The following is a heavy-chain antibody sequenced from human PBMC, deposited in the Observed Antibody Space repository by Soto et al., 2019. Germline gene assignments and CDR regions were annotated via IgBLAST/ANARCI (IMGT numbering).Heavy chain of an antibody. D-gene: IGHD6-19*01. V-gene: IGHV3-48*01. Sequence: EVQLVESGGGLVQPGGSLRLSCAASGFTFSSYSMNWVRQTPEKGLEWVSYISSTSNTIYYADSVKGRFTISRDNAKSSLYLQMNSLRGEDTAVYYCARGGTAVGGDYWGQGTLVTVSS. J-gene: IGHJ4*02. CDR2: ISSTSNTI. CDR3: ARGGTAVGGDY. CDR1: GFTFSSYS.